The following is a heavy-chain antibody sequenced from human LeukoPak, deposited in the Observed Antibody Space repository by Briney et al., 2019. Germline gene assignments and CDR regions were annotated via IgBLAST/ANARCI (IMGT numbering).Heavy chain of an antibody. CDR1: GGSIRSYY. CDR3: ARDSTYDSSGYYWFDP. CDR2: IYYSGST. V-gene: IGHV4-59*12. J-gene: IGHJ5*02. Sequence: SETLSLTCTVSGGSIRSYYWSWIRQPPGKGLEWIGYIYYSGSTKYNPPLKSRVTISVDTSKNQFSLKLSSVTAADTAVYYCARDSTYDSSGYYWFDPWGQGTLVTVSS. D-gene: IGHD3-22*01.